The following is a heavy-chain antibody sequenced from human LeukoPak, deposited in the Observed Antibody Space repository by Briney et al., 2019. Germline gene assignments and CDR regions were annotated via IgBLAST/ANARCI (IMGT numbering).Heavy chain of an antibody. Sequence: GGSLRLSSAASGFPFTYYDMNWVRQAPGKGLEWVSTISGSGGSTYYADSVKGRFTISRDNSKNTLYLQMNSLTADDTAVYYCTKGLWFDQWGQGTLVTVSS. CDR2: ISGSGGST. CDR1: GFPFTYYD. CDR3: TKGLWFDQ. J-gene: IGHJ5*02. V-gene: IGHV3-23*01.